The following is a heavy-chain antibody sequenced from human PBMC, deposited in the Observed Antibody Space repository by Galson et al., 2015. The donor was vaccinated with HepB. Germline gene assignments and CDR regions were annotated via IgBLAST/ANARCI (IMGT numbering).Heavy chain of an antibody. CDR1: GFTFSRYG. Sequence: SLRLSCAASGFTFSRYGMHWVRQAPGKGLEWVAVIWFDGSKNFYADSVKGRFTISGDNSKNTLYLQMNSLRAEDTAVYYCARDYASSWYFNYYYGMDVWGQGTTVTVSS. CDR2: IWFDGSKN. J-gene: IGHJ6*02. CDR3: ARDYASSWYFNYYYGMDV. V-gene: IGHV3-30*19. D-gene: IGHD6-13*01.